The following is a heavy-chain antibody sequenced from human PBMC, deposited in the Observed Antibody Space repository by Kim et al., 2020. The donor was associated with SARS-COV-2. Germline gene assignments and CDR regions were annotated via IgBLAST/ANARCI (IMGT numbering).Heavy chain of an antibody. J-gene: IGHJ5*02. CDR2: INHSGST. CDR1: GGSFSGYY. D-gene: IGHD2-15*01. Sequence: SETLSLTCAVYGGSFSGYYWSWIRQPPGKGLEWIGEINHSGSTNYNPSLKSRVTISVDTSKNQFSLKLSSVTAADTAVYYCARRRYCSGGSCWVWFDPWGQGTLVTVSS. CDR3: ARRRYCSGGSCWVWFDP. V-gene: IGHV4-34*01.